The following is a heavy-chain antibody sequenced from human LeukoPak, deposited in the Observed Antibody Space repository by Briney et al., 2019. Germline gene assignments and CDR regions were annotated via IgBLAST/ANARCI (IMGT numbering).Heavy chain of an antibody. Sequence: ASVKVSCKASGHTFTGYYMHWVRQAPGQGLEWMGWINPNSGGTNYAQKFQGRVTMTRDTSISTAYMELSRLRSDDTAVYYCARDLCSSTSCPLDYWGQGTLVTVSS. J-gene: IGHJ4*02. CDR2: INPNSGGT. CDR1: GHTFTGYY. D-gene: IGHD2-2*01. V-gene: IGHV1-2*02. CDR3: ARDLCSSTSCPLDY.